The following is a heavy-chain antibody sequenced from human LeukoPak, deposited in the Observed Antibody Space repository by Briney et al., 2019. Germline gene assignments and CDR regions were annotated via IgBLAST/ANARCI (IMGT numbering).Heavy chain of an antibody. Sequence: PSETLSLTCAVYGGSFSGYYWSWIRQPPGKGLEWIGYIYYSGSTNYNPSLKSRVTISVDTSKNQFSLKLSSVTAADTAVYYCARGRYYYDSSGTNWFDPWGQGTLVTVSS. D-gene: IGHD3-22*01. V-gene: IGHV4-59*01. CDR3: ARGRYYYDSSGTNWFDP. J-gene: IGHJ5*02. CDR2: IYYSGST. CDR1: GGSFSGYY.